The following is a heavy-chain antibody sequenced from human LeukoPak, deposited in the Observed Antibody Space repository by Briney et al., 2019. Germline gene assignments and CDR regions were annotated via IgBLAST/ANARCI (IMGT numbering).Heavy chain of an antibody. CDR3: AEAFAYSSSWAESYFDY. D-gene: IGHD6-13*01. V-gene: IGHV3-9*03. Sequence: GGSLRLSCAASGFTFDDYAMHWVRQAPGKGLEWVSGISWNSGSIGYADSVKGRFTISRDNAKNSLYLQMNSLRAEDMALYYCAEAFAYSSSWAESYFDYWGQGTLATVSS. J-gene: IGHJ4*02. CDR2: ISWNSGSI. CDR1: GFTFDDYA.